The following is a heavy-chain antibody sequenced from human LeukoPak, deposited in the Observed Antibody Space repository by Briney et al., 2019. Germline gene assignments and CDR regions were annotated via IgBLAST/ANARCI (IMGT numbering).Heavy chain of an antibody. Sequence: GGSLRLSCLTSGFTLSTNAMSWVRQAPGKGLEWVSSISSSSSYIYYADSVKGRFTISRDNAKDSLYLQMNSLRAEDTAVYYCARELWFDYWGQGTLVTVSS. CDR1: GFTLSTNA. V-gene: IGHV3-21*01. J-gene: IGHJ4*02. CDR2: ISSSSSYI. CDR3: ARELWFDY. D-gene: IGHD5-18*01.